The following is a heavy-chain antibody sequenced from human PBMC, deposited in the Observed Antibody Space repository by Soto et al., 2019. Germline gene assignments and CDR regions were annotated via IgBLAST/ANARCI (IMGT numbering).Heavy chain of an antibody. CDR1: GFTVSSNY. D-gene: IGHD3-10*01. Sequence: EVQLVESGGGLVQPGGSLRLSCAASGFTVSSNYMSWVRQTPGKGLEWVSVIYSGGSTYYADSVKGRFTISRDNSKNTLYLQMNSLRAEDTAVYYCARGSGSWFGELSHWGQGTLVTVS. CDR2: IYSGGST. V-gene: IGHV3-66*01. CDR3: ARGSGSWFGELSH. J-gene: IGHJ4*02.